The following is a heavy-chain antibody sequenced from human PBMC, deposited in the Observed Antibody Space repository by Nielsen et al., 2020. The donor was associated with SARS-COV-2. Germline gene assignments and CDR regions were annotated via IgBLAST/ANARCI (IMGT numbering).Heavy chain of an antibody. CDR3: ASSGWLDH. Sequence: GASLRLSCAASGFTFSDHYMTWIRQTPGKGLEWVSYITNTDAKYYADSVKGRFTISRDNAQSSLSLHMNSLRAEDTAVYYCASSGWLDHWGQGTLVTVSS. CDR2: ITNTDAK. J-gene: IGHJ4*02. CDR1: GFTFSDHY. D-gene: IGHD6-19*01. V-gene: IGHV3-11*04.